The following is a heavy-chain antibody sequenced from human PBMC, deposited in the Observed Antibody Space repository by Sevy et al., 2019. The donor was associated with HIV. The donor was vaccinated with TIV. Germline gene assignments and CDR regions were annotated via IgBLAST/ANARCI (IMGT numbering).Heavy chain of an antibody. Sequence: ASVKVSCKTSGSTFSVDYIHWVRQAPGERLEWMGWINSAGTNYAETFHGRVTMTRDASITTAYMELNSLRSDDTATYYCATSANLDTSWFDPWGQGVVVTVSS. V-gene: IGHV1-2*02. D-gene: IGHD1-1*01. J-gene: IGHJ5*02. CDR2: INSAGT. CDR1: GSTFSVDY. CDR3: ATSANLDTSWFDP.